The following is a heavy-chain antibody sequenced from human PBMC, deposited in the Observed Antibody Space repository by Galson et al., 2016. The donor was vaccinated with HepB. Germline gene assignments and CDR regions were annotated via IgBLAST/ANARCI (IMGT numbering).Heavy chain of an antibody. CDR2: ISYDGSNK. CDR1: GFTFTTHG. CDR3: AKEAAPTVKSGSDVDY. J-gene: IGHJ3*01. V-gene: IGHV3-30*18. D-gene: IGHD2-21*01. Sequence: SLRLSCAASGFTFTTHGMHWVRQAPGKGLEWVAVISYDGSNKYYADSVKGRFTISRDNSKNTLYLQMNSLRDEDTAVYYCAKEAAPTVKSGSDVDYWGQGTMVTVSS.